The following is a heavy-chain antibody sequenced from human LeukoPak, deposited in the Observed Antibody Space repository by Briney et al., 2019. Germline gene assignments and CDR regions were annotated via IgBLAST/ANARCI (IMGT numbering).Heavy chain of an antibody. J-gene: IGHJ4*02. V-gene: IGHV5-51*01. Sequence: GESLKISFKGAGYSFTSYWIGWVRQMAGKGLEWMGIIYPGDSDTRYSPSFQGQVTISADKSISTAYLQWSSLKASDTAMYYCAVTVAGTLFDYWGQGTLVTVSS. CDR1: GYSFTSYW. CDR2: IYPGDSDT. D-gene: IGHD6-19*01. CDR3: AVTVAGTLFDY.